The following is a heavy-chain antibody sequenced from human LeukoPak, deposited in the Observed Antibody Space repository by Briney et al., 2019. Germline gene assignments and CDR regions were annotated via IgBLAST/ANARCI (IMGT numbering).Heavy chain of an antibody. CDR1: VFTFSSYA. J-gene: IGHJ4*02. Sequence: GGSLRLSCAASVFTFSSYAMSWVRQAPGKGLEWVSSIGGSGVNTYYADSVKGRFTISRDNTTNTLYLQMNRPRAEDTAVYYCAKIGSYFDYWGQGILVTVSS. CDR3: AKIGSYFDY. CDR2: IGGSGVNT. D-gene: IGHD3-10*01. V-gene: IGHV3-23*01.